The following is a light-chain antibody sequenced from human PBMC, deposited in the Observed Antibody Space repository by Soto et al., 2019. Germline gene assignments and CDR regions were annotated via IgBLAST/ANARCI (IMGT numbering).Light chain of an antibody. CDR3: QQYGSSRWT. CDR2: GAS. V-gene: IGKV3-20*01. Sequence: EIVLTQSPDTLSLFPGERATLSCRASQSVSSTYLAWYQQKLGQAPRLLIFGASSRATGIPDRFSGSGSGTDFTLTISRLEPEGFAVYYCQQYGSSRWTFGQGTKVEIK. CDR1: QSVSSTY. J-gene: IGKJ1*01.